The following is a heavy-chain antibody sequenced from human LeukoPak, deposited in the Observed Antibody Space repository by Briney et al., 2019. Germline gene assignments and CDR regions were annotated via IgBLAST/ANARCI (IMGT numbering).Heavy chain of an antibody. Sequence: AGRSLRLSCAASEVTFSDYGMHWVRQAPGKGLEWVAVIWYDGSNKYYADSVRGRFTISRDNAKNSLYLQMNSLRAEDTAVYYCARDQSTDGGDCYDYWGQGTLVTVSS. D-gene: IGHD2-21*01. CDR1: EVTFSDYG. CDR3: ARDQSTDGGDCYDY. V-gene: IGHV3-33*01. CDR2: IWYDGSNK. J-gene: IGHJ4*02.